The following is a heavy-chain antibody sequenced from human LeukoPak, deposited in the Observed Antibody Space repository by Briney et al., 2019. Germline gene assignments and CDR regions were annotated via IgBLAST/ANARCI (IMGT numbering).Heavy chain of an antibody. D-gene: IGHD1-26*01. CDR1: GFTFSSYA. CDR2: ISYDGSNK. CDR3: ARDNEGATEGGDAFDI. J-gene: IGHJ3*02. V-gene: IGHV3-30*04. Sequence: GGSLRLSCAASGFTFSSYAMHWVRQAPGKGLEWVAVISYDGSNKYYADSVKGRFTISRDNSKNTLYLQMNSLRAEDTAVYYCARDNEGATEGGDAFDIWGQGTMITVSS.